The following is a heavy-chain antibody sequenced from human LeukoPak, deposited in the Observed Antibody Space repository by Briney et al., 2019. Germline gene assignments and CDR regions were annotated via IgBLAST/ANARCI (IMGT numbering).Heavy chain of an antibody. V-gene: IGHV3-7*01. CDR1: GFTLSSYW. J-gene: IGHJ5*02. CDR2: IKQDGSEK. CDR3: ARQGGLLWFGELLYSTGPGGRFNWFDP. Sequence: GGSLRLSCAASGFTLSSYWMSWVRQAPGKGLEWVANIKQDGSEKYYVDSVKGRFTISRDNSKNTLYLQMNSLRAEDTAVYYCARQGGLLWFGELLYSTGPGGRFNWFDPWGQGTLVTVSS. D-gene: IGHD3-10*01.